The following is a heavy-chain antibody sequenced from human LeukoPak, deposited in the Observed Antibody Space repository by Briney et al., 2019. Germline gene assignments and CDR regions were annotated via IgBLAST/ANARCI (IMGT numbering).Heavy chain of an antibody. Sequence: ASVKVSCKASGYTFSDFDINWVRQAAGQGPELMGWVNPKSYNRAHTEKFQGRLTMTTNTSASTVYMELSSLRSEDTAMYYCVRGATFQRQALAYWGQGTLVIVSS. CDR1: GYTFSDFD. D-gene: IGHD5-24*01. V-gene: IGHV1-8*01. J-gene: IGHJ4*02. CDR3: VRGATFQRQALAY. CDR2: VNPKSYNR.